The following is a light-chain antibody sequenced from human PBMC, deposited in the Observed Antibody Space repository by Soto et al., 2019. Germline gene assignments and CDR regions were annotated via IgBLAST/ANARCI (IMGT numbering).Light chain of an antibody. CDR2: GAS. CDR3: QQYGSSPPWT. V-gene: IGKV3-20*01. J-gene: IGKJ1*01. Sequence: EIVLTQSPGTLSLSPGERATLSCRASQSVSSSYLAWYQQKPGQAPRLLIYGASSRATGIPDRFSGSGSGTDLTLTIRRLEPEDFAVYYCQQYGSSPPWTFGQGPKGEIK. CDR1: QSVSSSY.